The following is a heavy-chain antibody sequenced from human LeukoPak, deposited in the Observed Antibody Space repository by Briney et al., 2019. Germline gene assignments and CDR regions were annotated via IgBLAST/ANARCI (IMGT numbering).Heavy chain of an antibody. J-gene: IGHJ4*02. Sequence: GGSLRHSCAASGFTLISYAMHWVRQAPGKGLEWVAVISYDGSNKYYADSVKGRFTISGDNSKNTLYEQMKSLRSEDTAVYYCARGRGGDCYNELCYFDYWGQGTLVTVSS. D-gene: IGHD2-21*01. CDR2: ISYDGSNK. CDR3: ARGRGGDCYNELCYFDY. CDR1: GFTLISYA. V-gene: IGHV3-30-3*01.